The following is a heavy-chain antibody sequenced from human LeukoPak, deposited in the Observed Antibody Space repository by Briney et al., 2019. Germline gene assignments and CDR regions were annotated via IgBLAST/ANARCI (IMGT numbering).Heavy chain of an antibody. J-gene: IGHJ5*02. CDR3: VRDPSNSGNWFDL. D-gene: IGHD4-11*01. Sequence: PRGSLRLCCAASGFNLRDYWMHWVRQAPGKGLVWVSRIGTVGTYTNYADSVRGRLTFSRDNAKTTLYLQRDSLRAEDTAFYYCVRDPSNSGNWFDLWGQGTLVTVSS. V-gene: IGHV3-74*01. CDR1: GFNLRDYW. CDR2: IGTVGTYT.